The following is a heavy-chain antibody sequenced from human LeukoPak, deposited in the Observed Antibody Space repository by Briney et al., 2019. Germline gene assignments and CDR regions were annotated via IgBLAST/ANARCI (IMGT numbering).Heavy chain of an antibody. J-gene: IGHJ1*01. CDR2: ISYDESVK. D-gene: IGHD3-22*01. CDR3: ARRPNPYDSSSSSEYFHH. V-gene: IGHV3-30-3*01. Sequence: GGSLRLSCAASGFTFSNYPIHWVRQAPGKGLEWVAVISYDESVKYYADSMEGRFTVSRDNSKNTLYLQMNSLRVEDTAVYYCARRPNPYDSSSSSEYFHHWGQGTLVTVSS. CDR1: GFTFSNYP.